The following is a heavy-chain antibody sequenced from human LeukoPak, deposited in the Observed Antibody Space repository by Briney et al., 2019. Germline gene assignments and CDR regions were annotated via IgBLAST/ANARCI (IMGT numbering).Heavy chain of an antibody. J-gene: IGHJ4*02. CDR2: IYYSGST. V-gene: IGHV4-59*01. Sequence: SETLSLTCTVSGGSISSYYWSWIRQPPGKGLEWIGYIYYSGSTNYNPSLKSRVTISVDTSKNQFSLKLSSVTAGDTAVYYCARGQVEWGQGTLVTVSS. CDR1: GGSISSYY. CDR3: ARGQVE.